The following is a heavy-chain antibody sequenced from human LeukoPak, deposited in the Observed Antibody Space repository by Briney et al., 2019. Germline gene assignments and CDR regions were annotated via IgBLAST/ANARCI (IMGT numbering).Heavy chain of an antibody. CDR1: GFTFSSYA. Sequence: GGSLRLSCAASGFTFSSYAMSWVRQAPGKGLEWVSAISGSGGSTYYADSVKGRFTISRDNSKNTLYLQMNSLRAEDTAVYYCATRLQYQYYYYYYTDVWGKGTTVTVSS. D-gene: IGHD4-11*01. J-gene: IGHJ6*03. CDR2: ISGSGGST. V-gene: IGHV3-23*01. CDR3: ATRLQYQYYYYYYTDV.